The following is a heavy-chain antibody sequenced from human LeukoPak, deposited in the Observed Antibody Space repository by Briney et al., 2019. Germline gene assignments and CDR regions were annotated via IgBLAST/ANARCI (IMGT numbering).Heavy chain of an antibody. CDR3: ARRFGEGAIDY. Sequence: GGSLRLSCVASGFTFSSYEMNWVRQAPGKGLEWVSSISSTSSYIYYADSLKGRFTISRDNAKNSLYLQMNSLRAEDTAVYYCARRFGEGAIDYWGQGTLVTVSS. V-gene: IGHV3-21*01. J-gene: IGHJ4*02. D-gene: IGHD3-10*01. CDR1: GFTFSSYE. CDR2: ISSTSSYI.